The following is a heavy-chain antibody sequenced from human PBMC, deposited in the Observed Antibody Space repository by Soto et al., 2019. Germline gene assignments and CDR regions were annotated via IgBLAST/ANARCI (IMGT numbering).Heavy chain of an antibody. J-gene: IGHJ3*02. Sequence: SETLSLTCTVSGGSIGSSSYYWAWIRQPPGKGLEYIGSIYYSGSPFYNPSLKSRVTISVDTSKNQFSLKLSSVTAADTAVYYCARRYSSAFDIWGQGTMVTVSS. D-gene: IGHD6-13*01. CDR1: GGSIGSSSYY. CDR2: IYYSGSP. V-gene: IGHV4-39*01. CDR3: ARRYSSAFDI.